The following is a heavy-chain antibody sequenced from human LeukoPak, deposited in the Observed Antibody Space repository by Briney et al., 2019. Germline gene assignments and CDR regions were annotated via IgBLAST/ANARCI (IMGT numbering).Heavy chain of an antibody. J-gene: IGHJ5*02. CDR2: IYSSGNT. CDR1: GGSISSFY. Sequence: SETLSLTCSVSGGSISSFYWSWIRQPAGQGPEWIGRIYSSGNTNYNPSLKSRVTMSVDTSKNQFSLKLISVTAADTAVYYCARNYHGSGSYYDLNNWFDPWGQGTLVTVSS. V-gene: IGHV4-4*07. D-gene: IGHD3-10*01. CDR3: ARNYHGSGSYYDLNNWFDP.